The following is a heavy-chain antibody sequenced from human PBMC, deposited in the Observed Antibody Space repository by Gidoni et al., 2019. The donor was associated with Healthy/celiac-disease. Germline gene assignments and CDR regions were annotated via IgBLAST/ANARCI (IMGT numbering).Heavy chain of an antibody. CDR1: GFTFSNAW. CDR3: TTGYGPRWVGMDV. Sequence: EVQLVESGGGLVKPGGSLRLSCAASGFTFSNAWMSWVRQAPGKGLEWVGRIKSKTDGGTTDYAAPVKGRFTISRDDSKNTLYLQMNSLKTEDTAVYYCTTGYGPRWVGMDVWGQGTTVTVSS. J-gene: IGHJ6*02. V-gene: IGHV3-15*01. CDR2: IKSKTDGGTT. D-gene: IGHD1-20*01.